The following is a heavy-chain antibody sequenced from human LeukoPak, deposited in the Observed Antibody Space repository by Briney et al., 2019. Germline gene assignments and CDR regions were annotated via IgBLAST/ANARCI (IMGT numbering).Heavy chain of an antibody. CDR1: GGSISSSSYY. D-gene: IGHD6-13*01. J-gene: IGHJ5*02. V-gene: IGHV4-39*01. CDR3: ARLEELVVNWFDP. Sequence: SETLSLTCTVSGGSISSSSYYWGWIRQPPGKGLEWIGSIYYSGSTYYNPSLKSRVTISVDTSKNQFSLKLSSVTAADTAVYYCARLEELVVNWFDPWGQGTLVTVSS. CDR2: IYYSGST.